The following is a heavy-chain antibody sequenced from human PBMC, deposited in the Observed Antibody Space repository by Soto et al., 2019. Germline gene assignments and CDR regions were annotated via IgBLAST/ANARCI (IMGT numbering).Heavy chain of an antibody. V-gene: IGHV3-49*03. D-gene: IGHD2-15*01. J-gene: IGHJ5*02. CDR2: IRSKAYGGTT. CDR3: TRSYCICGSSYYQYNWFDP. Sequence: GGSLRLSCTASGFTFGDYAMSWFRQAPGKGLEWVGFIRSKAYGGTTEYAASVKGRFTISRDDSKSIAYLQMNSLKTEDTAVYYCTRSYCICGSSYYQYNWFDPLGKGPLGTSPQ. CDR1: GFTFGDYA.